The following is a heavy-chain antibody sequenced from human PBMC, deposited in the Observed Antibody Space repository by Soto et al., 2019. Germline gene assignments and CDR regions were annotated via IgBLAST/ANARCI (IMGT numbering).Heavy chain of an antibody. D-gene: IGHD3-16*01. V-gene: IGHV1-18*01. CDR2: SSPYSGNT. J-gene: IGHJ6*02. CDR3: AMVDNYVTPTPQDV. CDR1: GYIFVNYG. Sequence: QVQLVQSGDEVRKPGSSVKVSCKASGYIFVNYGIAWVRQAPGQGLEWMGWSSPYSGNTHYASKVQGRLTMTTDTPTSTAYMDLGSLTSDDTAVYYCAMVDNYVTPTPQDVWGQGTTVTVSS.